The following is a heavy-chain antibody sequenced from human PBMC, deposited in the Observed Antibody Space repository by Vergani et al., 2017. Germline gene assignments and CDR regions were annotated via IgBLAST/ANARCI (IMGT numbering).Heavy chain of an antibody. CDR1: GGTFSSYT. D-gene: IGHD2-2*01. CDR3: ARQGYCSSXSCYGYYYYYGMDV. CDR2: SIPILGIA. J-gene: IGHJ6*02. V-gene: IGHV1-69*02. Sequence: QVQLVQSGAEVKKPGSSVKVSCKASGGTFSSYTISWVRQAPGQGLEWMGRSIPILGIANYAQKFQGRVTITADKSTSTAYMELSSLRSEDTAVYYCARQGYCSSXSCYGYYYYYGMDVWGQGTTVTVSS.